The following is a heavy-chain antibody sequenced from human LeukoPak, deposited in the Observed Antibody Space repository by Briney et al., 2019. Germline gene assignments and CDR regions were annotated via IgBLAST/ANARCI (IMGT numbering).Heavy chain of an antibody. CDR3: ARGDCTGGSCSSMDV. CDR1: GFTFSTYD. J-gene: IGHJ6*02. V-gene: IGHV3-13*04. D-gene: IGHD2-15*01. CDR2: INPAGDT. Sequence: GGSLRLSCAASGFTFSTYDMHWVRQAPGKGLEWVSGINPAGDTYYPGSVKGRFTISREDAKNSFYLQMNSLRAGDTAVYYCARGDCTGGSCSSMDVSGQGTTVTVSS.